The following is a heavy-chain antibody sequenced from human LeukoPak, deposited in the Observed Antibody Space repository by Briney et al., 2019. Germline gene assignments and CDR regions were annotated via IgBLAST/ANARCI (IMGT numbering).Heavy chain of an antibody. Sequence: KPGESLKISCQGSGYIFTHNWIGWVRQKPGKGLEWMGIIYPGDSDTRYSPSFQGQVTISADRSIGTAYLQWSSLKASDTAMYYCARHSRYSGYNWGQGTLVTVSS. D-gene: IGHD5-12*01. CDR1: GYIFTHNW. CDR3: ARHSRYSGYN. CDR2: IYPGDSDT. J-gene: IGHJ4*02. V-gene: IGHV5-51*01.